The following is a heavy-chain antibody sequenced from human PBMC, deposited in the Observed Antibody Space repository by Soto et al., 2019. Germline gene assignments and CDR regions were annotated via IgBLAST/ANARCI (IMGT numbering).Heavy chain of an antibody. V-gene: IGHV4-39*01. D-gene: IGHD1-20*01. Sequence: SDTLSLTCAVSGASMSCSYNDWARLRQSPGKGPEWMGRVFYTGFTSYNPPLECRDSVSVDTSKSQFSLKLSAMHAADTAVYYCATSQKGYNWTCFDHWGQGALVTVSS. CDR2: VFYTGFT. J-gene: IGHJ4*02. CDR3: ATSQKGYNWTCFDH. CDR1: GASMSCSYND.